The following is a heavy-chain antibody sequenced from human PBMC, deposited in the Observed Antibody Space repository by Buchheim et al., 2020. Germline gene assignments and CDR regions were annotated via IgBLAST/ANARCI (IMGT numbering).Heavy chain of an antibody. CDR3: AKTREEEYYYDRSGFDY. V-gene: IGHV3-23*01. D-gene: IGHD3-22*01. Sequence: EVQLLESGGGLVQPGGSLRLSCAASGFTFSSYAMSWVRQAPGKGLEWVSAISGSGGSTYYADSVKGRFTISRDNSKNTLYLQMNSQRAEDTAVYYCAKTREEEYYYDRSGFDYWGQGTL. J-gene: IGHJ4*02. CDR1: GFTFSSYA. CDR2: ISGSGGST.